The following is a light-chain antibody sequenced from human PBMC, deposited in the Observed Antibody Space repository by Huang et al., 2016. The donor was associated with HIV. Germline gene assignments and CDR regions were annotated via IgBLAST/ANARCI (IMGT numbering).Light chain of an antibody. CDR3: QQYYSPPQT. Sequence: DIVMTQSPDSLAVSLGERATINSKSSQSILHSSNNKNYLAWYQQKPGQPPKLLIYWASTRETGVPDRFSGSGSGTDFTLTINMLQAEDVAVYYCQQYYSPPQTFGPGTKVDIK. J-gene: IGKJ3*01. CDR2: WAS. V-gene: IGKV4-1*01. CDR1: QSILHSSNNKNY.